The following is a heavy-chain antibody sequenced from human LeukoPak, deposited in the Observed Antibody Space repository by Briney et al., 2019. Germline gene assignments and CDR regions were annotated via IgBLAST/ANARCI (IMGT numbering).Heavy chain of an antibody. V-gene: IGHV1-2*02. Sequence: ASVKVSCKASGYTFTGYYMHWVRQAPGQGLEWMGWINPNSGGTNYAQNFQGRVTMTRDTSISTAYMELSRLRSDDTAVYYCARGLRGSSPAGLGGYWGQGTLVTVSS. CDR1: GYTFTGYY. CDR2: INPNSGGT. D-gene: IGHD1-26*01. J-gene: IGHJ4*02. CDR3: ARGLRGSSPAGLGGY.